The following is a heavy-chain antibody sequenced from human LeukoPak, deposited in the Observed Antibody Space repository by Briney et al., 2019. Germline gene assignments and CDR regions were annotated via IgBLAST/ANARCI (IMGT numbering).Heavy chain of an antibody. CDR2: IYPSDSET. Sequence: GASLKISCKGSGSNFTNYWIGWVRQMPGKGLEWMGIIYPSDSETRYSPSFRGQVTISADKSIRTAYLQWSGLKASDTAMYFCARVIALAVSDTRGWFDPWGQGTLVTVSS. V-gene: IGHV5-51*01. CDR1: GSNFTNYW. J-gene: IGHJ5*02. CDR3: ARVIALAVSDTRGWFDP. D-gene: IGHD6-19*01.